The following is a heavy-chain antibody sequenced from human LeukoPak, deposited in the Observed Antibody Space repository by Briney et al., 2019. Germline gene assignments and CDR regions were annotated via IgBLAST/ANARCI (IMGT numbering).Heavy chain of an antibody. CDR1: GYTFTSYG. CDR2: ISAYNGNT. J-gene: IGHJ6*02. V-gene: IGHV1-18*01. CDR3: ASLDYDFWSGSGILKNYGMDV. Sequence: ASVKVSCKASGYTFTSYGISWVRQAPGQGLEWMGWISAYNGNTNYAQKLQGRVTMTRDTSISTAYMELSRLRSDDTAVYYCASLDYDFWSGSGILKNYGMDVWGQGTTVTVSS. D-gene: IGHD3-3*01.